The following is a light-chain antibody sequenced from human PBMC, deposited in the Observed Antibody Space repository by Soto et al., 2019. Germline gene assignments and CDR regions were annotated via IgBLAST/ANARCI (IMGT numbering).Light chain of an antibody. CDR2: GAS. Sequence: DIVLTQSPGTLSLSPGERATLSCRASQSVSSNYLGWYQQKPGQAPRLLIYGASSRATGIPDRFSSSGSGTDFTLTISRLEPEDFAVYYCQQYGSSLQGTFGGGTKVDI. J-gene: IGKJ4*01. V-gene: IGKV3-20*01. CDR1: QSVSSNY. CDR3: QQYGSSLQGT.